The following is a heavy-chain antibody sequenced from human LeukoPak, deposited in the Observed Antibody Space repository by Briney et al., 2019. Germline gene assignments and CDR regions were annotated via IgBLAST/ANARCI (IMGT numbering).Heavy chain of an antibody. V-gene: IGHV3-23*01. CDR3: AKDRGCGSDCFSYFDS. Sequence: PGGSLRLSCAASGFTFSSYAMSWVRRAPGKGLEWVSAISASGGTTYYADSVKGRFSISRDNSKNTVYLQMSSLRAEDTAVYYCAKDRGCGSDCFSYFDSWGQGTLVTVSS. CDR2: ISASGGTT. D-gene: IGHD2-21*02. J-gene: IGHJ4*02. CDR1: GFTFSSYA.